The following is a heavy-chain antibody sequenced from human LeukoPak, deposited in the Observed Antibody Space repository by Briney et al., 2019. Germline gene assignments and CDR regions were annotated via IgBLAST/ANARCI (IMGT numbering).Heavy chain of an antibody. Sequence: ASVKVSCKASGGTFSSYAISWVRQAPGQGLEWMGRIIPILGIANYAQKFQGRVTITADKSTSTAYMELSSLRSEDTAVYYCARDGSEGNFDYWGQGTLVTVFS. CDR2: IIPILGIA. CDR1: GGTFSSYA. D-gene: IGHD2-15*01. J-gene: IGHJ4*02. CDR3: ARDGSEGNFDY. V-gene: IGHV1-69*04.